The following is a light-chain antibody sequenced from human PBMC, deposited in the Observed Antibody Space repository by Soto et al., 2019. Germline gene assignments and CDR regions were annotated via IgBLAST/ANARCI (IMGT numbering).Light chain of an antibody. CDR2: GAS. J-gene: IGKJ1*01. CDR1: QGISIY. V-gene: IGKV1-39*01. Sequence: DIQMTQSPSSLSASVGDRVTISCRASQGISIYLNWYQQKPGKAPKLLLYGASTLQSGVPSRFGGSGSGTDFPLTIRSLQPEDFASYYCQQTFSTPWTFGQGTNVEIK. CDR3: QQTFSTPWT.